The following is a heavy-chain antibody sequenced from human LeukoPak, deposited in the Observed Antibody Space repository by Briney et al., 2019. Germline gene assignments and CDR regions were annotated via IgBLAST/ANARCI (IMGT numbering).Heavy chain of an antibody. CDR2: ITSSGDGV. V-gene: IGHV3-48*03. CDR3: ARDRGSRSNSPYYFDY. Sequence: GGSLRLSCAASGFTFRIYELHWVRQAPGKGLEWVSYITSSGDGVYYAHSVRGRFTISRDNAKNSLYLEMNSMRAEDTAVYYCARDRGSRSNSPYYFDYWGQGALVTVSS. CDR1: GFTFRIYE. D-gene: IGHD4-11*01. J-gene: IGHJ4*02.